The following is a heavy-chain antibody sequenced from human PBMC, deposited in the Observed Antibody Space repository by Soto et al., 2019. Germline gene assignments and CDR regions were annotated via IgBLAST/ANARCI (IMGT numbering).Heavy chain of an antibody. J-gene: IGHJ6*04. V-gene: IGHV5-51*01. Sequence: GKGLEWMGIIYPGDSDTRYSPSFQGQVTISADKSISTAYLQWSSLKASDTAMYYCARTGSGYSYGFADVWGKGTTVPVSS. CDR2: IYPGDSDT. CDR3: ARTGSGYSYGFADV. D-gene: IGHD5-18*01.